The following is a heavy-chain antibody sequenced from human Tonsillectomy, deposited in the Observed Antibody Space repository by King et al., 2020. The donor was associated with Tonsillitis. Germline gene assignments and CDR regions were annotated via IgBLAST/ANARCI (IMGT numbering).Heavy chain of an antibody. CDR1: GGSISTYY. Sequence: QLQESGPGLVKPSETLSLTCTVSGGSISTYYWSWIRQPPGKGLESIGYIYYSGSTNYNPSLKSRVTISVDTSKNQFSLKLSSVTAADTAVYYCARVIWFGELFGMDVWGQGTTVTVSS. CDR2: IYYSGST. CDR3: ARVIWFGELFGMDV. D-gene: IGHD3-10*01. V-gene: IGHV4-59*01. J-gene: IGHJ6*02.